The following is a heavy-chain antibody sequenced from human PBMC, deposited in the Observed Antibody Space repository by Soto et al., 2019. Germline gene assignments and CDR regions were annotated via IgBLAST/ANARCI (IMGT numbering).Heavy chain of an antibody. CDR3: AGDLLRSGSSNWFDP. D-gene: IGHD1-26*01. V-gene: IGHV1-18*04. CDR1: GYTFTSYG. Sequence: QVQLVQSGAEVKKPGASVKVSCKASGYTFTSYGISWVRQAPGQGLEWLGGISAYNGNTNYAQKLQGRVTMTTETSTSTAYMELRSLRSDDTAVYYCAGDLLRSGSSNWFDPWGQGTLVTVSS. J-gene: IGHJ5*02. CDR2: ISAYNGNT.